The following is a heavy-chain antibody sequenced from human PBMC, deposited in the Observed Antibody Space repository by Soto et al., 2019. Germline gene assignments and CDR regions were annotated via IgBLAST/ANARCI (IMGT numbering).Heavy chain of an antibody. D-gene: IGHD3-3*01. J-gene: IGHJ6*02. CDR1: GFTFTDYV. Sequence: EVLLLESGGDLVQPGGSLRLSCVASGFTFTDYVMSWVRQVPGKGLEWVSSISDGGERTDYRDSVRGRFTISRDNARFTLHLQMNSLSVDDTATYFCARDRSTDFGLDVWGLGTTVTVSS. CDR2: ISDGGERT. V-gene: IGHV3-23*01. CDR3: ARDRSTDFGLDV.